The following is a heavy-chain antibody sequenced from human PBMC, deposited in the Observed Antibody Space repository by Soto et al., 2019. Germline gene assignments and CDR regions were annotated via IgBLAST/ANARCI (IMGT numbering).Heavy chain of an antibody. D-gene: IGHD2-15*01. Sequence: SETLSLTCTVSGGSITSTSDYWGWVRQSPGKGLEWIGNILYNGNSYYNPSLKSRVTMSFDTSKNQFSLKLTSMSAADTAVYFCAGYVGGGGRGRWFDTWGLGTLVTVSS. CDR3: AGYVGGGGRGRWFDT. V-gene: IGHV4-39*01. CDR1: GGSITSTSDY. CDR2: ILYNGNS. J-gene: IGHJ5*02.